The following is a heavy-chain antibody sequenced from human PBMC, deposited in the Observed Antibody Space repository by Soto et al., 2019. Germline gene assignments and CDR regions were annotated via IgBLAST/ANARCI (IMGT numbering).Heavy chain of an antibody. Sequence: QVQLQESGPGLVKPSQTLSLTCTVSGGSISGGGNYWSWIRQHPGKGLEWIGYIYYSGSTYYNPSLKSRVTISVDTSKNQFSLNLISVTAADTAVYYCARDTRYYGSSGIDYWGQGTLVTVSS. J-gene: IGHJ4*02. D-gene: IGHD3-22*01. CDR1: GGSISGGGNY. CDR3: ARDTRYYGSSGIDY. CDR2: IYYSGST. V-gene: IGHV4-31*03.